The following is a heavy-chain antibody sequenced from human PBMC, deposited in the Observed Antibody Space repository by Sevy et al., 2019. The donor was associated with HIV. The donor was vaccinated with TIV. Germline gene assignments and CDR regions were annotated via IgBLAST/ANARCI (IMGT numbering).Heavy chain of an antibody. Sequence: GGSLRLSCTASGFTXXXYXMNWVRQAPGKGLEWVSYIGRSGSPIYYADSVKGRFTISRDNAKNSLYLQMNTLRAEDTAVYYCARGLGYYXTSGYSXXXYWGQGTLVTVSS. CDR3: ARGLGYYXTSGYSXXXY. V-gene: IGHV3-48*03. D-gene: IGHD3-22*01. J-gene: IGHJ4*02. CDR1: GFTXXXYX. CDR2: IGRSGSPI.